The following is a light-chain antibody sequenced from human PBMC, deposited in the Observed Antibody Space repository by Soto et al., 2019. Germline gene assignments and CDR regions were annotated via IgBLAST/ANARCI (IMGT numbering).Light chain of an antibody. J-gene: IGKJ2*01. CDR1: QSISSR. Sequence: DIQMTQSPSTLSASLGDRVTLTCRASQSISSRFAWYQQKPGKAPKLLIYDASSLESGVPSRFRGSGSGTEFTLTISRLQPDDFATYYCHQYNSYPYTFGQGTKLEIK. V-gene: IGKV1-5*01. CDR2: DAS. CDR3: HQYNSYPYT.